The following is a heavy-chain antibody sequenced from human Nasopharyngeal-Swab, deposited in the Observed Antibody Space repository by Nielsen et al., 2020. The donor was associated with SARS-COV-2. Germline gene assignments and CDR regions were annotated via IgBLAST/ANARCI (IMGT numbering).Heavy chain of an antibody. D-gene: IGHD3-22*01. CDR2: TEIGGTT. CDR3: ASRPPESSYYAVFDY. V-gene: IGHV3-53*01. Sequence: GESLKISCAVSGLTVSSTYMSWARQAPGKGLEWVSVTEIGGTTHYADSVKGRFSISRDSSTNTLYLQMNNVRAEDTAVYYCASRPPESSYYAVFDYWGQGTLVTVSS. J-gene: IGHJ4*02. CDR1: GLTVSSTY.